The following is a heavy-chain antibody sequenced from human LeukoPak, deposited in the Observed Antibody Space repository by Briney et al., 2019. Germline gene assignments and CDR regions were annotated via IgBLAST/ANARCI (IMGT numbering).Heavy chain of an antibody. V-gene: IGHV4-59*01. CDR3: ARDVTMGGSYYWVRAFDI. Sequence: SETLSLTCTVSGGSISSYYWSWIRQPPGKGLEWIGYIYYSGSTNYNPSLKSRVTISVDTSKNQFSLKLSSVTAADTAVYYCARDVTMGGSYYWVRAFDIWGQGTMVTVSS. J-gene: IGHJ3*02. CDR1: GGSISSYY. CDR2: IYYSGST. D-gene: IGHD1-26*01.